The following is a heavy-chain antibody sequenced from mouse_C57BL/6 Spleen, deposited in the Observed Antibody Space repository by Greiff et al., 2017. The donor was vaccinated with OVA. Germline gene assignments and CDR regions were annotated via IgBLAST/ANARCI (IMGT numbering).Heavy chain of an antibody. D-gene: IGHD1-1*01. CDR3: ARDYDGSSYGGY. CDR2: IDPEDGET. V-gene: IGHV14-2*01. J-gene: IGHJ2*01. CDR1: GFNIKDYY. Sequence: VHVMQSGAELVKPGASVKLSCTASGFNIKDYYMHWVKQRTEQGLEWIGRIDPEDGETKYAPKVKGKVTITADTSSNTAYLQLSSLTSEDTAVYYCARDYDGSSYGGYWGQGTTLTVSS.